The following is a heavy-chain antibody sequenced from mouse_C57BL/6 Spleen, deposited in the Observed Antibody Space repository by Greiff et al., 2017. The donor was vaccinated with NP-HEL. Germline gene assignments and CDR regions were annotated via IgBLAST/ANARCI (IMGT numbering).Heavy chain of an antibody. J-gene: IGHJ1*03. Sequence: QVQLQQPGAELVMPGASVKLSCKASGYTFTSYWMHWVKQRPGQGLEWIGEIDPSDSYTNYNQKFKGKSTLTVDKSSSTAYMRLSSLTSEDSAVYYCASRWDGYFDVWGTGTTVTVSS. CDR2: IDPSDSYT. D-gene: IGHD4-1*01. V-gene: IGHV1-69*01. CDR1: GYTFTSYW. CDR3: ASRWDGYFDV.